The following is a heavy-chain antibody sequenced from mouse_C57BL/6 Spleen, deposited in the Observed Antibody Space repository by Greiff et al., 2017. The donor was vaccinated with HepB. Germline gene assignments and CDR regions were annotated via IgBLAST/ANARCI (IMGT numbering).Heavy chain of an antibody. Sequence: DVHLVESGGGLVKPGGSLKLSCAASGFTFSSYAMSWVRQTPEKRLEWVATISDGGSYTYYPDNVKGRFTISRDNAKNNLYLQMSHLKSDDTAMYYCARGYYGSSWFAYWGQGTLVTVSA. D-gene: IGHD1-1*01. J-gene: IGHJ3*01. V-gene: IGHV5-4*01. CDR2: ISDGGSYT. CDR3: ARGYYGSSWFAY. CDR1: GFTFSSYA.